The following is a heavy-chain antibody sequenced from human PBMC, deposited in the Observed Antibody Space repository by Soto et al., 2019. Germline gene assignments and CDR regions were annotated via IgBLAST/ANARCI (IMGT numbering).Heavy chain of an antibody. CDR1: GCTFSSYT. CDR3: ARDGYGDRDDAFDI. J-gene: IGHJ3*02. V-gene: IGHV1-69*04. CDR2: IIPILGIA. Sequence: GASVKVSCKASGCTFSSYTISWVRQAPGQGLEWMGRIIPILGIANYAQKFQGRVTITADKSTSTAYMELSSLRSEDTAVYYCARDGYGDRDDAFDIWGQGTMVTVSS. D-gene: IGHD4-17*01.